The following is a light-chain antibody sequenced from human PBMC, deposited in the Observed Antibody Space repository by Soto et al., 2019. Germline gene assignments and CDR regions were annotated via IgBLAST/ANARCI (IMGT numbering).Light chain of an antibody. Sequence: IVLTQSPGTLSLSPGERATLSCRASQSINTNLAWYQQKPGRAPRLLFYGASSRATGIPARFSGSGSGTEFTLTISSLQSEDFAVYFCQQYNIWPLWTFGQRTKVDI. CDR1: QSINTN. CDR2: GAS. CDR3: QQYNIWPLWT. J-gene: IGKJ1*01. V-gene: IGKV3-15*01.